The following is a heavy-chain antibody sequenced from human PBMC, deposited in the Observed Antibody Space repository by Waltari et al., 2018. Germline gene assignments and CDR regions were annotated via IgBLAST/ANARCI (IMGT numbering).Heavy chain of an antibody. CDR1: GGSFNSYS. CDR3: ARGEQLHLIRRNSFDT. J-gene: IGHJ5*02. V-gene: IGHV4-34*01. Sequence: QVQLQQWGAGLLKPSETLSLTRAVTGGSFNSYSGGWLRQPPGKGLDWIGEISHNGRTNENPSLKSRVAISVDTSKNHFSLKLNFLTAADTAVYYCARGEQLHLIRRNSFDTWGQGTLVTVSS. D-gene: IGHD1-1*01. CDR2: ISHNGRT.